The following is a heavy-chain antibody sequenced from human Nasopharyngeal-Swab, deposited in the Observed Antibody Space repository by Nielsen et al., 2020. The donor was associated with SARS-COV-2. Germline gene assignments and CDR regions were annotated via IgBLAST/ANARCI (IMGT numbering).Heavy chain of an antibody. CDR3: ARDAGYCSSTSCYTLEDY. CDR2: INAGNGNT. V-gene: IGHV1-3*01. J-gene: IGHJ4*02. D-gene: IGHD2-2*02. Sequence: ASVKVSCKASGYTFTSYAMHWVRQAPGQRLEWMGWINAGNGNTKYSQKFQGRVTITRDTSASTAYMELSSLRSEDTAVYYCARDAGYCSSTSCYTLEDYWGQGTLVTVSS. CDR1: GYTFTSYA.